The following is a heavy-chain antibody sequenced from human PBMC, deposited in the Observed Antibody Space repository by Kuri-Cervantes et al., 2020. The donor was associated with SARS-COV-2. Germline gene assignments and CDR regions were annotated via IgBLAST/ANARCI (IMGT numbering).Heavy chain of an antibody. CDR3: ANNHYAVDC. CDR1: GFTFDDYA. D-gene: IGHD3-16*01. CDR2: ISWNSGSI. J-gene: IGHJ4*02. Sequence: SLKISCAASGFTFDDYAMHWVRQAPGKGLEWVSGISWNSGSIGYADSVKGRFTISRDNAKNSLYLQMNSLRTEDTAVYYCANNHYAVDCWGRGTLVTVSS. V-gene: IGHV3-9*01.